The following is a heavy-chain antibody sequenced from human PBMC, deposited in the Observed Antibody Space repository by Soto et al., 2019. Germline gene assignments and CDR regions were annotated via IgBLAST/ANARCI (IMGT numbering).Heavy chain of an antibody. D-gene: IGHD5-12*01. V-gene: IGHV3-48*02. CDR1: GFTFRSYS. J-gene: IGHJ6*02. CDR3: ARDLGSGISGYDTEPGRYYYYYGMDV. CDR2: ITSSSSTI. Sequence: GGSLRLSCAASGFTFRSYSMNWVRQAPGTGLEWVSYITSSSSTIYYADSVKGRFTISRDNAKNSLYLQMISLRDEDTAVYYCARDLGSGISGYDTEPGRYYYYYGMDVWGQGTTVTVSS.